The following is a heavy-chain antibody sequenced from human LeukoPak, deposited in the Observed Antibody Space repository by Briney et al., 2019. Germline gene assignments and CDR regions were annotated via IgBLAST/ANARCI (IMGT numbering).Heavy chain of an antibody. J-gene: IGHJ4*02. Sequence: GGSLRLSCAASGFTFSNYWMSWVRQAPGKGLEWVANIKEDGSIEDYVDSVKGRFTVSRDNAKNSLYLQMTSLRDEDTAVYYCVRGQTIDYWGQGILVTVSS. CDR1: GFTFSNYW. CDR3: VRGQTIDY. V-gene: IGHV3-7*04. CDR2: IKEDGSIE.